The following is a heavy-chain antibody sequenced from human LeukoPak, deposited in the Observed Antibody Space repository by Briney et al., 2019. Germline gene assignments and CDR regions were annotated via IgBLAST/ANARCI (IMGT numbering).Heavy chain of an antibody. D-gene: IGHD3-3*01. CDR3: ARDSYDFWGGYYTGLDP. CDR1: GDSVSSNSAA. V-gene: IGHV6-1*01. CDR2: TYYRSKWYN. J-gene: IGHJ5*02. Sequence: SQTLSLTCAISGDSVSSNSAAWNWIRQSPSRGLEWLGRTYYRSKWYNDYAVSVKSRITINPDTSKNQFSLQLNSVTPEDTAVYYCARDSYDFWGGYYTGLDPWGQGTLVTVSS.